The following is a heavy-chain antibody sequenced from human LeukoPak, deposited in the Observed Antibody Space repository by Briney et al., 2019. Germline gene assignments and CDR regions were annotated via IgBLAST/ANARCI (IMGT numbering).Heavy chain of an antibody. CDR3: ARGVLCGSTSCYVRVRNWFDP. J-gene: IGHJ5*02. CDR2: INHSGST. V-gene: IGHV4-39*07. D-gene: IGHD2-2*01. CDR1: DGSISSGDYY. Sequence: PSETLSLTCTVSDGSISSGDYYWSWIRQPPGKGLEWIGEINHSGSTNYNPSLKSRVTISVDTSKNQFSLKLSSVTAADTAVYYCARGVLCGSTSCYVRVRNWFDPWGQGTLVTVSS.